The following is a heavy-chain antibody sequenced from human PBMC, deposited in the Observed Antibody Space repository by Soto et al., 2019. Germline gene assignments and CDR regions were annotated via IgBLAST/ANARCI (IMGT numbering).Heavy chain of an antibody. J-gene: IGHJ6*02. CDR1: GFTFSSYA. CDR2: ISYDGSNK. V-gene: IGHV3-30-3*01. CDR3: ARDHRVWFGDYYYYYGMDV. Sequence: GESLKISCAASGFTFSSYAMHWVRQAPGKGLEWVAVISYDGSNKYYADSVKGRFTISRDNSKNTLYLQMNSLRAEDTAVYYCARDHRVWFGDYYYYYGMDVWGQGTTVTVSS. D-gene: IGHD3-10*01.